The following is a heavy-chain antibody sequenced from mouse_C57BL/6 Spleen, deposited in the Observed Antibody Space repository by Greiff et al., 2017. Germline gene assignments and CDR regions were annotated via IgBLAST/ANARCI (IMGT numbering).Heavy chain of an antibody. V-gene: IGHV7-3*01. CDR3: AGYQGYFDY. CDR1: GFTFTDYY. Sequence: EVKLVESGGGLVQPGGSLSLSCAASGFTFTDYYMSWVRQPPGKALEWLGFIRNKANGYTTEYSASVKGRFTISRDISQSILYLQMNALRAEDSATYYCAGYQGYFDYWGQGTTLTVSS. CDR2: IRNKANGYTT. J-gene: IGHJ2*01.